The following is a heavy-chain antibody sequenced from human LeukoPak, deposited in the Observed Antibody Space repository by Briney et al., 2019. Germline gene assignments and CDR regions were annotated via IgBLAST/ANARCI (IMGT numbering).Heavy chain of an antibody. J-gene: IGHJ4*02. CDR3: ARDQEGFDY. V-gene: IGHV1-46*01. CDR1: GYTFTSNY. Sequence: ASVKVSCKASGYTFTSNYIHWVRQAPGQGLEWMGMIYPRDGSTSYAQKFQGRVTVTRDTSTSTVHMELSGLRSEDTAVYYCARDQEGFDYWGQGTLVTVSS. CDR2: IYPRDGST.